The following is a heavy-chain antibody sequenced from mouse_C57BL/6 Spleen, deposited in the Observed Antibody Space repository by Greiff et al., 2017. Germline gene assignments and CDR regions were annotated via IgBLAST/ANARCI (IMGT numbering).Heavy chain of an antibody. CDR3: ARDYYDYDGFRYFDY. V-gene: IGHV5-16*01. D-gene: IGHD2-4*01. J-gene: IGHJ2*01. CDR2: INYDGSST. Sequence: EVKLVESEGGLVQPGSSMKLSCTASGFTFSDYYMAWVRQVPEKGLEWVAYINYDGSSTYYLDSLKSRFIISRDNAKNILYLQMSSLKSEDTATYYCARDYYDYDGFRYFDYWGQGTTLTVSS. CDR1: GFTFSDYY.